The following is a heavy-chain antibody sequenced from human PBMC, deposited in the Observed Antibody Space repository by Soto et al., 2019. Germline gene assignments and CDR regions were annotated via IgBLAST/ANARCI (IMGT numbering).Heavy chain of an antibody. CDR2: IYFSGRT. D-gene: IGHD4-17*01. J-gene: IGHJ6*02. CDR1: GGAASGDRYY. CDR3: SRDVDFGEEDV. V-gene: IGHV4-61*01. Sequence: SEARSLTCAVWGGAASGDRYYRNWIRQPPGKGLEWIGYIYFSGRTNYNPSLKSRVTISIDTSKNQFSLKLTSATAADTAVYYCSRDVDFGEEDVWGQGTTVT.